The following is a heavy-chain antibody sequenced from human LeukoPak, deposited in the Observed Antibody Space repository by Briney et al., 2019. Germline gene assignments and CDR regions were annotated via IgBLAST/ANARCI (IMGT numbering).Heavy chain of an antibody. Sequence: SQTLSLTCAISGDSVSSNKVAWNWIRQSPSGGLEWLGRTYYRSKWFNQYAVSLKGRVTVNPDTSKNQFSLQVNSVTPEDTAIYYCTREGSAIPGYFDYWGQGTLVIVSS. V-gene: IGHV6-1*01. CDR2: TYYRSKWFN. CDR3: TREGSAIPGYFDY. CDR1: GDSVSSNKVA. J-gene: IGHJ4*02. D-gene: IGHD3-10*01.